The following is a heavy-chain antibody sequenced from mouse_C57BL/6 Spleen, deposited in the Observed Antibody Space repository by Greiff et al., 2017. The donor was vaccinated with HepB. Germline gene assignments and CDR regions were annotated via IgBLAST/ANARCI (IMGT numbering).Heavy chain of an antibody. Sequence: VQLQQSGTVLARPGASVKMSCKTSGYTFTSYWMHWVKQRPGQGLEWIGAIYPGNSDTSYNQKFKGKAKLTAVTSASTAYMELSSLTNEDSAVYYGTKSYGSREYYFDYWGQGTTLTVSS. CDR1: GYTFTSYW. V-gene: IGHV1-5*01. CDR3: TKSYGSREYYFDY. CDR2: IYPGNSDT. J-gene: IGHJ2*01. D-gene: IGHD1-1*01.